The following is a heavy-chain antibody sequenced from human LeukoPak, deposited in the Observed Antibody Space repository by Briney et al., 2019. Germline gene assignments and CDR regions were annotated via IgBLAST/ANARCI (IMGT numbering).Heavy chain of an antibody. D-gene: IGHD5-18*01. CDR1: GDSIRNTDAYY. CDR3: ARGIPWTAMVISYYYYMDV. Sequence: PSETLSLTCTVSGDSIRNTDAYYWAWIRQPPGKGLEWIGYIYYSGSTNYNPSLKSRVTISVDTSKNQFSLKLSSVTAADTAVYYCARGIPWTAMVISYYYYMDVWGKGTTVTVSS. J-gene: IGHJ6*03. CDR2: IYYSGST. V-gene: IGHV4-61*08.